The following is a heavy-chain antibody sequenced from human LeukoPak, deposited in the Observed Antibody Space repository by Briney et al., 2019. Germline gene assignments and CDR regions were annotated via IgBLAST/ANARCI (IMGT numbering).Heavy chain of an antibody. J-gene: IGHJ4*02. V-gene: IGHV3-43*02. CDR2: ISGDGGST. CDR3: AKDIATGELLSYYFDY. D-gene: IGHD3-10*01. Sequence: GGSLRLSCAASGFTFDDYAMHWVRQAPGKGLEWVSLISGDGGSTYYADSVKGRFTISRDNSKNSLYLQMNSLRTEDTALYYCAKDIATGELLSYYFDYWGQGTLVTVSS. CDR1: GFTFDDYA.